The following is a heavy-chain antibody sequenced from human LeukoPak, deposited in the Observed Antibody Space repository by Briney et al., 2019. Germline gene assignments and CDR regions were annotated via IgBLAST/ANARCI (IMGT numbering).Heavy chain of an antibody. D-gene: IGHD7-27*01. J-gene: IGHJ4*02. CDR2: IRSKANSYAT. CDR3: TRHDWGSDY. V-gene: IGHV3-73*01. Sequence: PSETLSLTCTVSGGSIISSDYHWGWVRQASGKGLEWVGRIRSKANSYATAYAASVKGRFTISRDDSKNTAYLQMNSLKTEDTAVYYCTRHDWGSDYWGQGTLVTVSS. CDR1: GGSIISSD.